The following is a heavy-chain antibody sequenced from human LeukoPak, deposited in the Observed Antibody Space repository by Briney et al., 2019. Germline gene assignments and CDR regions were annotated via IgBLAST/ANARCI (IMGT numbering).Heavy chain of an antibody. V-gene: IGHV1-2*02. CDR1: GYTFTGYY. CDR3: ARASSSPQDNWFDP. Sequence: GASVKVSCKASGYTFTGYYFHWVRQAPGQGLEWMGWINPNSGGTNYAQKFQGRVTMTRDTSISTAYMELSRLRSDDTAVYYCARASSSPQDNWFDPWGQGTLVTVSS. CDR2: INPNSGGT. J-gene: IGHJ5*02. D-gene: IGHD6-19*01.